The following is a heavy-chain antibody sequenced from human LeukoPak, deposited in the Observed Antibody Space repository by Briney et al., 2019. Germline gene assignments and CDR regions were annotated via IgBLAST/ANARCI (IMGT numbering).Heavy chain of an antibody. D-gene: IGHD3-22*01. CDR1: GFTFSSYE. V-gene: IGHV3-48*03. CDR2: ISSSGSTI. CDR3: ASPYYYDGSSYYHFFDH. Sequence: GGSLRLSCAASGFTFSSYEMNWVRQAPGKGLEWVSYISSSGSTIYYADSVKGRFTISRDNSRNTLYLQMNNLRTEDTAVYYCASPYYYDGSSYYHFFDHWGQGTLVTVSS. J-gene: IGHJ4*02.